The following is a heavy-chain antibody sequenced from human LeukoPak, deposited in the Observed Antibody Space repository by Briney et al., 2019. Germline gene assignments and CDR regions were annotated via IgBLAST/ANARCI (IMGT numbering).Heavy chain of an antibody. Sequence: GGSLRLSCAASGFTFSDYYMSWIRQAPGKGLEWVSYISSSGSTIYYADSVKGRFTISRDNAKNSLYLQMNSLRAEDTAVYYCARRLVVDTDESFDYWGQGTLVTVSS. CDR3: ARRLVVDTDESFDY. CDR1: GFTFSDYY. D-gene: IGHD5-18*01. CDR2: ISSSGSTI. V-gene: IGHV3-11*04. J-gene: IGHJ4*02.